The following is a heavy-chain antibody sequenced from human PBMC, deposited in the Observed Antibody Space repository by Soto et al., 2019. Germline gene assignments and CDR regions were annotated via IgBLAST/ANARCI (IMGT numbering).Heavy chain of an antibody. CDR1: GDSITSNSYF. V-gene: IGHV4-39*01. Sequence: SETLSLTYTVSGDSITSNSYFWAWIRQPPGKGLEWIGSIYYSGTTYYNPSLKSRVTISVDRSKNQFSLKLSSVTAADTAVYYCARQWGNWYWAFNVWGQGTMVS. D-gene: IGHD6-13*01. CDR2: IYYSGTT. CDR3: ARQWGNWYWAFNV. J-gene: IGHJ3*01.